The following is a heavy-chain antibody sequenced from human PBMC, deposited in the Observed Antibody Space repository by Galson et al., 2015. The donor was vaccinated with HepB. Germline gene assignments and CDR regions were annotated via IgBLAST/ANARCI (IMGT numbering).Heavy chain of an antibody. CDR1: GGTFSSYA. Sequence: SVKVSCKASGGTFSSYAISWVRQAPGQGLEWMGGIIPIFGTANYAQKFQGGVTITADESTSTAYMELSSLRSEDTAVYYCARVWDGSYYAPGIYYGMDVWGQGTTVTVSS. CDR2: IIPIFGTA. D-gene: IGHD1-26*01. V-gene: IGHV1-69*13. CDR3: ARVWDGSYYAPGIYYGMDV. J-gene: IGHJ6*02.